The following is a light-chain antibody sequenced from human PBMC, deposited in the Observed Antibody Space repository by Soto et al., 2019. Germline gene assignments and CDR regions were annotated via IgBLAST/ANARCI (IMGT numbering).Light chain of an antibody. J-gene: IGLJ3*02. CDR3: ISYTTSSFWV. Sequence: QSALTQPASVSGSPGQSVTISCTGTSSDIGTYNYVSWYQQHPGKAPKLVIYEVSNRPSGVSNRFSGSKSGNTASLTISGLQAEDEADYYCISYTTSSFWVFGGGTKVTVL. CDR1: SSDIGTYNY. V-gene: IGLV2-14*01. CDR2: EVS.